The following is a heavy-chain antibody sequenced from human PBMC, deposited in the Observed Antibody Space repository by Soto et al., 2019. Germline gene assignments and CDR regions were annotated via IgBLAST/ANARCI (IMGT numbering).Heavy chain of an antibody. V-gene: IGHV3-23*01. CDR1: GFTLSSYA. CDR2: ISGSGGST. CDR3: AKGSGYYDILTGYDY. J-gene: IGHJ4*02. D-gene: IGHD3-9*01. Sequence: GGSLRLSCAASGFTLSSYAMSWVRQAPGKGLEWVSAISGSGGSTYYADSVKGRFTISRDNSKNTLYLQMNSLRAEDTAVYYCAKGSGYYDILTGYDYWGQGTMVTVYS.